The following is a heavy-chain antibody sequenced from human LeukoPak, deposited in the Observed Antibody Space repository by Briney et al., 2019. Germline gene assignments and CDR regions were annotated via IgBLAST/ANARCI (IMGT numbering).Heavy chain of an antibody. CDR1: GGSISSGSYY. CDR2: IYTSGST. D-gene: IGHD3-22*01. J-gene: IGHJ5*02. Sequence: PSETLSLTCTVSGGSISSGSYYWTWIRQPAGKGLEYIGRIYTSGSTSYNPSLKSRVTISVDTSKNQFSLKLSSVTAADTAVYYCARDYPWEGSYDSSGYYYVNWSDPWGQGTLVTVSS. V-gene: IGHV4-61*02. CDR3: ARDYPWEGSYDSSGYYYVNWSDP.